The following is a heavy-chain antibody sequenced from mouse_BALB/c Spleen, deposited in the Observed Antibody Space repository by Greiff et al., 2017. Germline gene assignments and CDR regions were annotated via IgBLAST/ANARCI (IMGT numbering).Heavy chain of an antibody. D-gene: IGHD1-2*01. CDR2: IDPANGNT. CDR3: ARGPFFTTATGGYAMDY. Sequence: VQLQQPGAELVKPGASVKLSCKASGYTFTSYWMHWVKQRPGRGLEWIGRIDPANGNTKYDPKFQGKATITADTSSNTAYLQLSSLTSEDTAVYYCARGPFFTTATGGYAMDYWGQGTSVTVSS. CDR1: GYTFTSYW. J-gene: IGHJ4*01. V-gene: IGHV14-3*02.